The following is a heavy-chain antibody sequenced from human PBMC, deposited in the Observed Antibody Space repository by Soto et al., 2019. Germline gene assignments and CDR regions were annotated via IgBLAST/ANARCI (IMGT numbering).Heavy chain of an antibody. CDR3: EKDLQASGALSYGMDV. CDR2: ISGSGDRT. D-gene: IGHD1-26*01. CDR1: GFTFSSYA. J-gene: IGHJ6*02. Sequence: PGGSLRLSCAASGFTFSSYAMSWVRQAPGKWLEWVSYISGSGDRTYYADSVRGHFTISRDNSKNSLYLQMNSLRAEDTDVYYCEKDLQASGALSYGMDVWGQGTTVPVYS. V-gene: IGHV3-23*01.